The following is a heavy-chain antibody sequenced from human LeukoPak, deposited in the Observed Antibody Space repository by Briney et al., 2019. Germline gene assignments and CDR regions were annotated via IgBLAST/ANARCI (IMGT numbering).Heavy chain of an antibody. D-gene: IGHD3-3*01. J-gene: IGHJ4*02. CDR1: GYTFTGYY. V-gene: IGHV1-2*02. Sequence: AASVKVSCKASGYTFTGYYMHWVRQAPGQGLEWMGWINPNSGGTNYAQKFQGRVTMTRDTSISTAYMELSRLRSDDTAVYYCARDRSAVVIISALYYWGQGTLVTVSS. CDR2: INPNSGGT. CDR3: ARDRSAVVIISALYY.